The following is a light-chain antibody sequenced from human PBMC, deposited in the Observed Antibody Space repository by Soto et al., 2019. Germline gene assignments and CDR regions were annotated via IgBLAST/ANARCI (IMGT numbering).Light chain of an antibody. Sequence: EIVLTQSPATLSLSPGERATLSCRASQSFSSYLAWYQQKPGQAPRLLIYDASNRATGIPARFSGSGSGTDFTLTISSLEPEDFAVYYCQQRSNWPPKYTFGQGTKLQI. V-gene: IGKV3-11*01. CDR2: DAS. CDR1: QSFSSY. CDR3: QQRSNWPPKYT. J-gene: IGKJ2*01.